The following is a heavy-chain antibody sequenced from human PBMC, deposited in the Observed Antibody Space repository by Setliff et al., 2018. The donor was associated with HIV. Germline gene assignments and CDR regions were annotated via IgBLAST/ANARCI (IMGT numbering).Heavy chain of an antibody. V-gene: IGHV3-74*01. CDR2: INNDGSIT. CDR1: GFIFSSSW. CDR3: ARDQFDFWSGYQFFYGMDV. D-gene: IGHD3-3*01. J-gene: IGHJ6*02. Sequence: PGGSLRLSCAASGFIFSSSWMHWVRQAPGKGLVWVSRINNDGSITTYTDSVRGRFTISRDNAKNSLYLQMNSLRAEDTAVYSCARDQFDFWSGYQFFYGMDVWGQGTTVTVSS.